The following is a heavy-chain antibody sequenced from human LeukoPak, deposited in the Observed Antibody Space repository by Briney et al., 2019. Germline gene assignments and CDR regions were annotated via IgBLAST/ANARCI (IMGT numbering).Heavy chain of an antibody. CDR2: IYYSGST. CDR3: ATTITIFGGFDI. D-gene: IGHD3-3*01. V-gene: IGHV4-31*03. Sequence: PSQTLSLTCTVSGGSISSGGYYWSWIRQHPGKGLEWIGYIYYSGSTYYNPSLKSRVTISVDTSKNQFSLKLSSVTAADTAVYYCATTITIFGGFDIWGQGTMVTVSS. CDR1: GGSISSGGYY. J-gene: IGHJ3*02.